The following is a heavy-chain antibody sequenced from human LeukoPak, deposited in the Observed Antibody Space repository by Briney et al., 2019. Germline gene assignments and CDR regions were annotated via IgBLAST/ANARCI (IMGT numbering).Heavy chain of an antibody. V-gene: IGHV4-59*01. CDR1: GGSISSYY. Sequence: SEALSLTCTVSGGSISSYYWSWIRQPPGKGLEWIGYIYYSGSTNYNPSLKSRVTISVDTSKNQFSLKLSSVTAADTAVYYCARWPGVAATLYGMDVWGQGTTVTVSS. D-gene: IGHD2-15*01. CDR2: IYYSGST. J-gene: IGHJ6*02. CDR3: ARWPGVAATLYGMDV.